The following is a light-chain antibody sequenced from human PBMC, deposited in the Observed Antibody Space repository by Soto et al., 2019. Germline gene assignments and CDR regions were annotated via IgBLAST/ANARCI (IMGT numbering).Light chain of an antibody. CDR1: QSVSRF. V-gene: IGKV3-11*01. J-gene: IGKJ3*01. Sequence: EIVLTQSPATLSLSPGERATLSCRASQSVSRFLAWYQQKPGQAPSLLIYDASNRATGVPARFSGSGSGTDFTLTISSLEPDDFAVYYCQQRASWPPFTFGPGTRVDLK. CDR3: QQRASWPPFT. CDR2: DAS.